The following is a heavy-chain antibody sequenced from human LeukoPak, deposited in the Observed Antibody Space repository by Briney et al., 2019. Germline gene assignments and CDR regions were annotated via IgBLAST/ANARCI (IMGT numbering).Heavy chain of an antibody. V-gene: IGHV3-30*03. Sequence: GGSLRLSCAASGFTFSSYWMSWFRQTPGKGLEWVAVISYDGSNKYYADSVKGRFTISRDNSKNTLYLQMNSLRAEDTAVYYCARDGRLMVYAIAYYYYYYMDVWGKGTTVTVSS. CDR2: ISYDGSNK. J-gene: IGHJ6*03. CDR3: ARDGRLMVYAIAYYYYYYMDV. CDR1: GFTFSSYW. D-gene: IGHD2-8*01.